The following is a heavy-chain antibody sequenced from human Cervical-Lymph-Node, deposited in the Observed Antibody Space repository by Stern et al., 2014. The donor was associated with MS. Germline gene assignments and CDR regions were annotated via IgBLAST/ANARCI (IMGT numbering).Heavy chain of an antibody. CDR3: AKYAETFDS. D-gene: IGHD5-24*01. Sequence: VQLVESGGGVVQPGRSLRLSCSAFGFTFKSYTMQWVRQPPGKGLEWVAVVTYNGTNKYYADSVKGRFTISRDNSKNILFLQMNSLRPEDSAVYYCAKYAETFDSWGQGTLVIVSS. CDR2: VTYNGTNK. V-gene: IGHV3-30-3*02. CDR1: GFTFKSYT. J-gene: IGHJ4*02.